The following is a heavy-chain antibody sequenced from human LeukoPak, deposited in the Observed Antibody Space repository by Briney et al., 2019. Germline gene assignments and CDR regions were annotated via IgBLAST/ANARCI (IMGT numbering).Heavy chain of an antibody. Sequence: ASVKVSCKASGGTFSSYAISWVRQAPGQGLEWMGGIIPIFGTANYAQKFQGRVTITADKSTSTAYMELSSLRSDDTAVYYCVVDSVVAAGLGAFDIWGQGTMVTVSS. J-gene: IGHJ3*02. CDR1: GGTFSSYA. CDR2: IIPIFGTA. D-gene: IGHD2-15*01. V-gene: IGHV1-69*06. CDR3: VVDSVVAAGLGAFDI.